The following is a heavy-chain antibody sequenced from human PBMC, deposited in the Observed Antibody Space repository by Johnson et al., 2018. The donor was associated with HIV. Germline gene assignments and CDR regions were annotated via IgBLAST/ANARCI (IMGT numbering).Heavy chain of an antibody. V-gene: IGHV3-13*01. CDR3: ATGNYYDSSGYSHHDAFDI. Sequence: VQLVESGGGVVQPGRSLRLSCEASGFTVSITYMSWVRQAPGKGLEWVSAIGSAGDTYYPGSVTGRFTISRENAKNSLYLQMNSLRAGDTAVYYCATGNYYDSSGYSHHDAFDIWGQGTMVTVTS. J-gene: IGHJ3*02. CDR2: IGSAGDT. CDR1: GFTVSITY. D-gene: IGHD3-22*01.